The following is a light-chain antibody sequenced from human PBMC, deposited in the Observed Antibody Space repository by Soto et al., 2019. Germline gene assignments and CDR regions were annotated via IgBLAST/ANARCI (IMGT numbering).Light chain of an antibody. V-gene: IGKV3-15*01. CDR2: GAS. CDR3: QQYNNWPPK. J-gene: IGKJ1*01. CDR1: QSVSSN. Sequence: EIVMTQSPATLSVSPGERATLSCRASQSVSSNLAWYQQKPGQAPRLLIYGASTRATGIPARFSGSGSGTEFTLTISSLQSEDFAVYYCQQYNNWPPKFGQGTKVDIQ.